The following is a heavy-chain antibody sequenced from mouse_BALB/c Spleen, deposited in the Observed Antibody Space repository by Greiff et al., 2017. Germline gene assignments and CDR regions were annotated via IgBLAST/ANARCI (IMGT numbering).Heavy chain of an antibody. CDR1: GYTFTSYW. J-gene: IGHJ4*01. Sequence: VKLQESGAELAKPGASVKMSCKASGYTFTSYWMHWVKQRPGQGLEWIGYINPSTGYTEYNQKFKDKATLTADKSSSTAYMQLSSLTSEDSPVYDCAWKGYAMDYWGQGTSVTVSS. V-gene: IGHV1-7*01. CDR2: INPSTGYT. CDR3: AWKGYAMDY.